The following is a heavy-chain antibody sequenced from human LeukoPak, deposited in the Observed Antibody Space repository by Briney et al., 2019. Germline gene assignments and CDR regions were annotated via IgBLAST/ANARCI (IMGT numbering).Heavy chain of an antibody. Sequence: SGPTLVNPTQTLTLTCSFSGFSLTNRGVGVGWIRQPPGKALEWLAVIYWDDDKRFSPFLKDRLTITKDTSETQVVLTLTNMDPLDTATYYCARRGESPLSRGFLDYWGQGALVTVSS. D-gene: IGHD2/OR15-2a*01. J-gene: IGHJ4*02. V-gene: IGHV2-5*02. CDR3: ARRGESPLSRGFLDY. CDR1: GFSLTNRGVG. CDR2: IYWDDDK.